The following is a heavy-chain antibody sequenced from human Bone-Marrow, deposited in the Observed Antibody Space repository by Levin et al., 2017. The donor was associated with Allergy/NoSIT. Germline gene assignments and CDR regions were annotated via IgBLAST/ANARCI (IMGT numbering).Heavy chain of an antibody. V-gene: IGHV3-23*01. CDR1: GFTFRLYS. CDR2: ISGSGGKT. J-gene: IGHJ4*02. Sequence: GGSLRLSCVGSGFTFRLYSMSWVRQAPGKGLEWVSGISGSGGKTYYAESVKGRFTISRDNSENTLYLQMSSLRAEDTAVYYCAKDYFGSGIRFSNYDFWGQGTLLTVSS. D-gene: IGHD3-10*01. CDR3: AKDYFGSGIRFSNYDF.